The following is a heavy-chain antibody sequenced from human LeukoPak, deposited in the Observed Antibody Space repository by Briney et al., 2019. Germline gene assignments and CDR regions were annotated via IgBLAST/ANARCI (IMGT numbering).Heavy chain of an antibody. CDR2: IYPGDSDT. D-gene: IGHD5-12*01. CDR3: ARRGGYDFRGNWLDP. Sequence: GESLEISCKGSGYTFTSYWIGWVRQMPGKGLEWMRIIYPGDSDTRYSPSFQGQVTISADNSISTAYLQWSSLKASDTAMYYCARRGGYDFRGNWLDPWGQGTLVTVSS. V-gene: IGHV5-51*01. CDR1: GYTFTSYW. J-gene: IGHJ5*02.